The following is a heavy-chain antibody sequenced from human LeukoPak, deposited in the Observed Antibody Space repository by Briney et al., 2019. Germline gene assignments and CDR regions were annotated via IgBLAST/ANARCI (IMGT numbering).Heavy chain of an antibody. CDR1: GYTFTSYD. CDR3: ARGVYYDFWSGSYYFDY. CDR2: MNPNSGNT. J-gene: IGHJ4*02. Sequence: ASVKVSCKASGYTFTSYDINWVRQATGQGLEWMGWMNPNSGNTGYAQKFQGRVTITRNTSISTAYMELSSLRSEDTAVYYCARGVYYDFWSGSYYFDYWGQGTLVTVSS. D-gene: IGHD3-3*01. V-gene: IGHV1-8*03.